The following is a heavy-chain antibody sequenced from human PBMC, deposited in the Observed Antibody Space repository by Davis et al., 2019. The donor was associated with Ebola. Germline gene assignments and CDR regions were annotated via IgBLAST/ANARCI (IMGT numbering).Heavy chain of an antibody. CDR1: GFTFSSYS. V-gene: IGHV3-21*01. CDR2: ISSSSSYI. CDR3: VKVGYCSSTSCYTNDAFDI. D-gene: IGHD2-2*02. Sequence: GESLKISCAASGFTFSSYSMNWVRQAPGKGLEWVSSISSSSSYIYYADSVKGRFTISRDNAKNSLYLQMNSLRAEDTAVYYCVKVGYCSSTSCYTNDAFDIWGQGTMVTVSS. J-gene: IGHJ3*02.